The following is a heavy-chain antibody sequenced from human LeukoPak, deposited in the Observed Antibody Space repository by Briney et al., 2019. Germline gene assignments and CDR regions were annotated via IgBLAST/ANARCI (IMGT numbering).Heavy chain of an antibody. Sequence: ASVKVSCKASGYTFTGYYMHWVRQAPGQGLEWMGRINPNSGGTNYAQKFQGRVTMTRDTSISTAYMELSRLRSDDTAVYCCALLRLGELSLLSVAFDIWGQGTMVTVSS. D-gene: IGHD3-16*02. V-gene: IGHV1-2*06. CDR3: ALLRLGELSLLSVAFDI. CDR1: GYTFTGYY. J-gene: IGHJ3*02. CDR2: INPNSGGT.